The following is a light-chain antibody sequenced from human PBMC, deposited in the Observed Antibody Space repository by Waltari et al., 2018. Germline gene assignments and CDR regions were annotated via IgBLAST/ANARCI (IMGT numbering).Light chain of an antibody. CDR1: QDIRNG. Sequence: DIQMTQSPSSLSASVGDRLTITCRASQDIRNGLGWYQQKPGEAPKRLIYGASSLQSGVPSRFVGSAAGTEFTLTISSLQPEDFATYFCLQHNSYPPTFGGGTKVEIQ. V-gene: IGKV1-17*01. J-gene: IGKJ4*01. CDR2: GAS. CDR3: LQHNSYPPT.